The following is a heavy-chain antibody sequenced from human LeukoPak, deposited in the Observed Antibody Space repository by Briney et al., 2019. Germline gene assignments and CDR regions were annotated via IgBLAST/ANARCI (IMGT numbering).Heavy chain of an antibody. CDR1: GFTFSGYA. V-gene: IGHV3-23*01. CDR2: ISGSGGST. CDR3: AKGVSGWYIFDY. J-gene: IGHJ4*02. D-gene: IGHD6-19*01. Sequence: GGSLRLSCAASGFTFSGYAMSWVRQAPGKGLEWVSAISGSGGSTDYADSVKGRFTISRDYSKNTLYLQMNSLRAEDTAVYYCAKGVSGWYIFDYWGQGTLVTVSS.